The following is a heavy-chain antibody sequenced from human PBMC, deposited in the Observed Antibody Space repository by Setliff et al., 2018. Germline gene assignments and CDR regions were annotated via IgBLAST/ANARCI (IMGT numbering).Heavy chain of an antibody. D-gene: IGHD2-2*01. V-gene: IGHV4-59*12. CDR1: GGSISGASISTYY. CDR2: VYYSGIA. CDR3: TRGGERYHTAN. J-gene: IGHJ4*02. Sequence: LSLTCTVSGGSISGASISTYYWSWIRQPPGKGLEWIGYVYYSGIANYSPSLKSRLTISVDTSKNQFSLNLRSVTAADTAVYYCTRGGERYHTANWGQGTLVTVS.